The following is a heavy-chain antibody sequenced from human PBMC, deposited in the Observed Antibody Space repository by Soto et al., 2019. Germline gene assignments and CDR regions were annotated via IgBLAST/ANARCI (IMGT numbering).Heavy chain of an antibody. D-gene: IGHD2-15*01. CDR1: GYTLTELS. CDR3: AGGGVAATGWERYYYYYGMDV. Sequence: ASVKVSCKVSGYTLTELSMHWVRQAPGKGLEWMGGFDPEDGETNYAQKLQGRVTITTDTSTSTAYMELSSLRSEDTAVYYCAGGGVAATGWERYYYYYGMDVWGQGTTVTVSS. V-gene: IGHV1-24*01. J-gene: IGHJ6*02. CDR2: FDPEDGET.